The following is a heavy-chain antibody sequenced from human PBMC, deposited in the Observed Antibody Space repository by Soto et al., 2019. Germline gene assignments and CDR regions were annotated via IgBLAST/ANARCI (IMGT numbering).Heavy chain of an antibody. V-gene: IGHV4-39*01. CDR2: VYYGGNT. J-gene: IGHJ4*02. CDR1: GASIVSSHYF. CDR3: ARLFFKLGVDRPRLSYFDY. D-gene: IGHD6-13*01. Sequence: SETLSLTCTVSGASIVSSHYFWGWIRQPPGKGLEWVGSVYYGGNTYYSPSLKTPVTVSVDTSKSQFSLKLTSVTAADTAVYFCARLFFKLGVDRPRLSYFDYWGPGISVTVSS.